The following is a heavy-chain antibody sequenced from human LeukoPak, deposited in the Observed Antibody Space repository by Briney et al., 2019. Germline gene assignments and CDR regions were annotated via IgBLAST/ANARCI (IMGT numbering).Heavy chain of an antibody. CDR2: IYYSGIT. CDR3: ARAGRWEGRPHAFDI. V-gene: IGHV4-59*01. Sequence: SETLSLTCTVSGGSISSYYWSWTRQPPGKGLEWIGYIYYSGITNYNPSLKSRVIISVDTSKNQFSLKLSSVTAADTAVYYCARAGRWEGRPHAFDIWGQGTMVTVSS. D-gene: IGHD1-26*01. CDR1: GGSISSYY. J-gene: IGHJ3*02.